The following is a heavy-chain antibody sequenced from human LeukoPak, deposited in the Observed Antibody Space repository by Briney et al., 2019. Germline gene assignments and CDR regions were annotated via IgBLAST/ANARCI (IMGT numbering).Heavy chain of an antibody. D-gene: IGHD5-18*01. V-gene: IGHV3-30-3*01. CDR1: GFTFSSYA. CDR2: ISYDGSNK. CDR3: ARLGTAMVTPTDY. J-gene: IGHJ4*02. Sequence: GGSLRLSCAASGFTFSSYAMHWVRQAPGKGLGWVAVISYDGSNKYYADSVKGRFTISRDNSKNTLYLQMNSLRAEDTAVYYCARLGTAMVTPTDYWGQGTLVTVSS.